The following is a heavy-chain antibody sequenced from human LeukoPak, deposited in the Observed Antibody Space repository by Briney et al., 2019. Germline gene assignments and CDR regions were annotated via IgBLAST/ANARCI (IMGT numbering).Heavy chain of an antibody. CDR2: FDPEDGET. J-gene: IGHJ5*02. V-gene: IGHV1-24*01. CDR1: GYTLTELS. D-gene: IGHD2-21*02. CDR3: ASDGDYDTLNWFDP. Sequence: ASVKVSCKVSGYTLTELSMHWVRQAPGQGLEWMGGFDPEDGETIYAQKFQGRVTMTEDTSTDTAYMELSSLRSEDTAVYYCASDGDYDTLNWFDPWGQGTLVTVSS.